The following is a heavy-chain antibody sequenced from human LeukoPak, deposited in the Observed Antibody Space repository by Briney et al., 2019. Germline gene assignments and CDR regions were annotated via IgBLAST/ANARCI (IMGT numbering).Heavy chain of an antibody. CDR3: ARGDGYSYGTSFEF. CDR1: GFTLSSYS. CDR2: ISSSSSTI. D-gene: IGHD5-18*01. J-gene: IGHJ4*02. V-gene: IGHV3-48*04. Sequence: PGGSLRLSCAASGFTLSSYSMNWVRHAPGEGLEWVSHISSSSSTIYYADSVKGRFTISRDNAKNSLYLQMNSLRAADTAVYYCARGDGYSYGTSFEFWGQGTLVTASS.